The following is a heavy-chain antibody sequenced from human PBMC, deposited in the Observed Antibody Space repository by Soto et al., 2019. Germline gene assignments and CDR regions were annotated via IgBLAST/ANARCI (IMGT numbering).Heavy chain of an antibody. J-gene: IGHJ4*02. CDR2: IYHSGGT. Sequence: QLQLQESGSGLVKPSQTLSLTCAVSGDSISNGGYSWNWIRQPPGKGLEWIGYIYHSGGTDYNPSLKNRVTITEDSSNNQFSLKLSSVTAADTAVYYCARDSRSGYYLEFWGQGTLVTVSS. CDR3: ARDSRSGYYLEF. D-gene: IGHD3-22*01. CDR1: GDSISNGGYS. V-gene: IGHV4-30-2*01.